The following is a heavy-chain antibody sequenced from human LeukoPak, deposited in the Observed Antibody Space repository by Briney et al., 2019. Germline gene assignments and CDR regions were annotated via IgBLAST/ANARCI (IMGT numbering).Heavy chain of an antibody. CDR1: GYTFTSHD. CDR3: ARDSPYYGGKLPPDY. D-gene: IGHD4-23*01. V-gene: IGHV1-8*01. J-gene: IGHJ4*02. Sequence: ASVKVSCKASGYTFTSHDINWVRQATGQGLEWMGWMSPNSGDTGYAQKFQGRVTMTSDSSISTAYMELSSLRAEDTAVYYCARDSPYYGGKLPPDYWGQGTLVTVSS. CDR2: MSPNSGDT.